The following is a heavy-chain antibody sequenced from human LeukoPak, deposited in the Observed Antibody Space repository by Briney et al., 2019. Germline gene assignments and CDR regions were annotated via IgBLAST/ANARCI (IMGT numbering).Heavy chain of an antibody. CDR3: ARDALPGYGMDV. J-gene: IGHJ6*02. CDR2: IYYSGST. CDR1: GGSISSGEYY. V-gene: IGHV4-30-4*01. Sequence: PSQTLSLTCTVSGGSISSGEYYWSWIRQPPGKGLEWIGYIYYSGSTYYNPSLKSRVTISVDTSKNQFSLKLSSVTAADTAVYYCARDALPGYGMDVWGQGTTVTVSS.